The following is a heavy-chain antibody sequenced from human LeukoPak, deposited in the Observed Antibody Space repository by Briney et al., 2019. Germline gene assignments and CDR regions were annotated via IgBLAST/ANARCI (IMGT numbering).Heavy chain of an antibody. V-gene: IGHV3-66*01. D-gene: IGHD1-1*01. J-gene: IGHJ4*02. CDR2: IYSGGAT. CDR1: GFTVNRTY. Sequence: PGGSLRLSCAASGFTVNRTYMSWVRQAPGRGLEWVSVIYSGGATYYSDSVKGRFTISRDNSKNTLYLQMNSLRAEDTAVYYCAKDGDQTGTTYFDYWGQGTLVTVSS. CDR3: AKDGDQTGTTYFDY.